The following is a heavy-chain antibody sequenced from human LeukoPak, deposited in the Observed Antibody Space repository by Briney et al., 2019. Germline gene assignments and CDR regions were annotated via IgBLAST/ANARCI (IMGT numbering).Heavy chain of an antibody. D-gene: IGHD2-15*01. Sequence: GGSLRLSCAASGFSFSSYGMHWVRQAPGKGLEWVAIVWYDGSNKYYADSVKGRFTISRDNSKNTLYLQMNSLRAEDTAVYYCARDGGLHTDFDYWGQGTLLTVSS. J-gene: IGHJ4*02. CDR2: VWYDGSNK. CDR3: ARDGGLHTDFDY. V-gene: IGHV3-33*01. CDR1: GFSFSSYG.